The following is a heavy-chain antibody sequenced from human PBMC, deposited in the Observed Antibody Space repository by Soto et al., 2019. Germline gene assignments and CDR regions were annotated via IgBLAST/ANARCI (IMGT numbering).Heavy chain of an antibody. V-gene: IGHV4-34*01. D-gene: IGHD3-10*01. Sequence: PSETLSLTCAVYGGPFSGNYWSWIRQPPGKGLEWIGEINHSGSTNYNPSLKSRVTISVDTSKNQFSLKLSSVTAADTAVYYCARVWGGAFDIWGQGTMVTVSS. CDR3: ARVWGGAFDI. CDR1: GGPFSGNY. J-gene: IGHJ3*02. CDR2: INHSGST.